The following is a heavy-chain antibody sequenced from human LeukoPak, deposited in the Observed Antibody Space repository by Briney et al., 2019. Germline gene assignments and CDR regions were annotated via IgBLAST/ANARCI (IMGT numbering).Heavy chain of an antibody. D-gene: IGHD3-16*01. CDR1: GYTFTGYY. Sequence: ASVKVSCKASGYTFTGYYKHWVRQAPGQGLEWMGWINPNSGGTNYAQKFQGRVTMTRDTSISTAYMELSRLRSDDTAVYYCARVQNFGDGHFESYGMDVWGQGTTVTVSS. J-gene: IGHJ6*02. CDR2: INPNSGGT. V-gene: IGHV1-2*02. CDR3: ARVQNFGDGHFESYGMDV.